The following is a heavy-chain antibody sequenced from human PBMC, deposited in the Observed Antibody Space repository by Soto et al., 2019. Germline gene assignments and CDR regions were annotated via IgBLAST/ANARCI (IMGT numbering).Heavy chain of an antibody. CDR3: ATSYGSGYRAFDY. D-gene: IGHD3-10*01. Sequence: QVQMVQSGAEVKKPGSSVKVSCKASGDTFSFYTINWVRQAPGLGLEWMGRVNPILSMSNYAQKFQGRVTMTADKSTSTAYMELRSLRSEDTAFYYCATSYGSGYRAFDYWGQGALATVSS. J-gene: IGHJ4*02. V-gene: IGHV1-69*02. CDR1: GDTFSFYT. CDR2: VNPILSMS.